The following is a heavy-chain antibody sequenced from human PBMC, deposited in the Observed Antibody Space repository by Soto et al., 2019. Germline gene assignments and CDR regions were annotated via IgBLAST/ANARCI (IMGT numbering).Heavy chain of an antibody. D-gene: IGHD3-22*01. Sequence: EVQLLESGGGLVQPGGSLRLSCAASGFTFSTYAMSWVRQAPGKGLEWVSAISGSGGSTYYADSVKGRFTISRDNSENTLYLQMTSLRAEDTALYYCAKGLDYYDSSGYSYFASWGQGTLVTVSS. V-gene: IGHV3-23*01. CDR1: GFTFSTYA. CDR2: ISGSGGST. CDR3: AKGLDYYDSSGYSYFAS. J-gene: IGHJ4*02.